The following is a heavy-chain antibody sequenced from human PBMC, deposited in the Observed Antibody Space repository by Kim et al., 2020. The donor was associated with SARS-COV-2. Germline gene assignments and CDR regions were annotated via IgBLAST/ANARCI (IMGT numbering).Heavy chain of an antibody. CDR1: GGSFSGYY. J-gene: IGHJ6*03. V-gene: IGHV4-34*01. CDR3: ARDTRQWLVRGPYYYYMDV. Sequence: SETLSLTCAVYGGSFSGYYWSWIRQPPGTGLEWIGEINHSGSTNSNPSLKSRVTISVDTSKNQFSLKLSSVTAADTAVYYCARDTRQWLVRGPYYYYMDVWGEGTTVTVSS. CDR2: INHSGST. D-gene: IGHD6-19*01.